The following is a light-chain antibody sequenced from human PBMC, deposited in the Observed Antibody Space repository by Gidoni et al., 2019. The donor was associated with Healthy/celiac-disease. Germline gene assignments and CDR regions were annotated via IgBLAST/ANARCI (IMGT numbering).Light chain of an antibody. Sequence: DIVMTQSPDSLAVSLGERATTNCKSSQSILYSSNNKNYLAWYQQKPGQPPKLLIYWASTRESGVPDRFSGSGSGTDFTLTISSLQAEDVAVYYCQKYYSTPRTFGQGTKVEIK. V-gene: IGKV4-1*01. CDR2: WAS. CDR1: QSILYSSNNKNY. J-gene: IGKJ1*01. CDR3: QKYYSTPRT.